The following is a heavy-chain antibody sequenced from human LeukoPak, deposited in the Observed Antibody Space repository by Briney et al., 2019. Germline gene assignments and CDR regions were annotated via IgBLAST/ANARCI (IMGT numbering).Heavy chain of an antibody. Sequence: GESLKISCKVSGYSFTTYWIAWGRQMPGKGLEWMGIIYPGDSDIRYSPSFQGQVTISVDNFITTAYLHWSSLKASDTAMYYCARIVPTGTWSFDSWGQGTLVTVSS. J-gene: IGHJ4*02. CDR2: IYPGDSDI. V-gene: IGHV5-51*01. CDR1: GYSFTTYW. D-gene: IGHD2-2*01. CDR3: ARIVPTGTWSFDS.